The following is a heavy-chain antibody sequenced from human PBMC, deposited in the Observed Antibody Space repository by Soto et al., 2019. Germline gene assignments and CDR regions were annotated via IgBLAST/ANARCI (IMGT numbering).Heavy chain of an antibody. CDR2: ISYDGRNK. CDR3: ARGSSGSYDN. V-gene: IGHV3-30*04. CDR1: GFTFSSYA. D-gene: IGHD1-26*01. Sequence: QVQLVESGGGVVQPGRSLRLSCAASGFTFSSYAMHWVRQAPGKGLEWVAVISYDGRNKYYADSVKGRFTISRDNSKNTLFLQMNSLRAEDTAVYYCARGSSGSYDNWGQGTLVTVSS. J-gene: IGHJ4*02.